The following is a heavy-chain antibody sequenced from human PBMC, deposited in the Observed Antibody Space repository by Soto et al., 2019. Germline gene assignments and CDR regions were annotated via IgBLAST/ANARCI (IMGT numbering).Heavy chain of an antibody. Sequence: SETLSLTCAVYGGSFSGYYWSWIRQPPGKGLEWIGEINHSGSTNYNPSLKSRVTISVDTSKNQFSLKLSSVTAADTAVYYCARESISSSWYLPAYNWFDPWGQGTLVTVS. J-gene: IGHJ5*02. D-gene: IGHD6-13*01. CDR2: INHSGST. CDR3: ARESISSSWYLPAYNWFDP. V-gene: IGHV4-34*01. CDR1: GGSFSGYY.